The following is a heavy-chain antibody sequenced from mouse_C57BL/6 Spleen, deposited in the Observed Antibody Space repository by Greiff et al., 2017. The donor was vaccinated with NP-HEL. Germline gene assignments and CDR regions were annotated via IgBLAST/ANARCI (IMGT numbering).Heavy chain of an antibody. CDR1: GFSLTSYA. Sequence: VKLMESGPGLVAPSQSLSITCTVSGFSLTSYAISWVRQPPGKGLEWLGVIWTGGGTNYNSALKSRLSISKDNSKSQVFLKMNSLQTDDTARYYCARKKGYYYGSGAMDYWGQGTSVTVSS. D-gene: IGHD1-1*01. V-gene: IGHV2-9-1*01. CDR3: ARKKGYYYGSGAMDY. J-gene: IGHJ4*01. CDR2: IWTGGGT.